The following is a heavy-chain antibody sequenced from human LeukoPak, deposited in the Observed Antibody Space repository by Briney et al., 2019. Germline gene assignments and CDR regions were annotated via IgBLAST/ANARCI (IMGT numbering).Heavy chain of an antibody. CDR2: TYYRSKWYN. CDR1: GDSVSSNSAA. J-gene: IGHJ6*03. D-gene: IGHD6-19*01. CDR3: ARGLDIAVARNYYYYYMDV. Sequence: SQTLSLTCAISGDSVSSNSAAWNWIRQSPSRGLEWLGRTYYRSKWYNDYAVSVKSRITINPDTSKNQFSLQLNSVTPEDTAVYYRARGLDIAVARNYYYYYMDVWGKGTTVTVSS. V-gene: IGHV6-1*01.